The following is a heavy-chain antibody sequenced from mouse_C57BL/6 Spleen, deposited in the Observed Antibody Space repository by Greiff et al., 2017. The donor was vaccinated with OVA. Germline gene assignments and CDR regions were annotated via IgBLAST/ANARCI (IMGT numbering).Heavy chain of an antibody. CDR3: ARANWAPRGYFDY. Sequence: QVQLQQPGAELVRPGTSVKLSCKASGYTFTSYWMHWVKQRPGQGLEWIGVIDPSDSYTNYNQKFKGKATLTVDTSSSTAYMQLSSLTSEDSAVYDCARANWAPRGYFDYWGQGTTRTVSS. V-gene: IGHV1-59*01. CDR2: IDPSDSYT. J-gene: IGHJ2*01. D-gene: IGHD4-1*01. CDR1: GYTFTSYW.